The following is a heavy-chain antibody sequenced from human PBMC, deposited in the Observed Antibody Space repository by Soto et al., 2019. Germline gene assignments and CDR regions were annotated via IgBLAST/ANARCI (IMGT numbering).Heavy chain of an antibody. CDR1: GFTFGDYA. CDR3: SIDLISRVAAFDS. V-gene: IGHV3-49*05. J-gene: IGHJ4*02. CDR2: IRAKGYGGAT. D-gene: IGHD6-19*01. Sequence: EVQLVESGGDLVKPGRSLRLSCTTSGFTFGDYAMGWFRQAPGKGLEWVSFIRAKGYGGATAYAASVRGRFTISRDDSRSIAYLQMDSLITEDTGVYYCSIDLISRVAAFDSWGQGTPVTVSS.